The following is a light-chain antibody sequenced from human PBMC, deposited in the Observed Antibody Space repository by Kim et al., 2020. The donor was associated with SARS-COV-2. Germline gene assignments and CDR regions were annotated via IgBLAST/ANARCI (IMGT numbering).Light chain of an antibody. CDR3: NSRDTSGNLVV. CDR1: SLRSSY. CDR2: DED. J-gene: IGLJ2*01. Sequence: ALGQTVRITCQGDSLRSSYAGWYQQKPGQAPVLLIYDEDKRPSGIPDRFSGSSSGNTASLTITGPQAEDEADYYCNSRDTSGNLVVFGGGTKLTVL. V-gene: IGLV3-19*01.